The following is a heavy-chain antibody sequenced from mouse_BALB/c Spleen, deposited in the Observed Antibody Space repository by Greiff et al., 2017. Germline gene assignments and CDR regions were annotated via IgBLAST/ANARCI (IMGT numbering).Heavy chain of an antibody. CDR1: GFSLTSYG. Sequence: VKVEESGPGLVAPSQSLSITCTVSGFSLTSYGVHWVRQPPGKGLEWLGVIWAGGSTNYNSALMSRLSISKDNSKSQVFLKMNSLQTDDTAMYYCARSYGQGSYFDYWGQGTTLTVSS. CDR3: ARSYGQGSYFDY. V-gene: IGHV2-9*02. CDR2: IWAGGST. J-gene: IGHJ2*01. D-gene: IGHD1-1*02.